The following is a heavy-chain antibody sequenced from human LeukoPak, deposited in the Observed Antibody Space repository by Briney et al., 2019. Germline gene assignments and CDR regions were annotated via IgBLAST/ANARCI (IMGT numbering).Heavy chain of an antibody. CDR1: GDSVSSSNYY. V-gene: IGHV4-39*01. CDR3: ARRRGKWEVQLFHP. CDR2: LYYDGRT. J-gene: IGHJ5*02. Sequence: PSATLSLTCTVFGDSVSSSNYYWAWFRQPPGKGLDWIGSLYYDGRTYYSPSLESRVTVSVDTSKNQFALKLTSVTAADTAVYYCARRRGKWEVQLFHPRGPGTLVTVSS. D-gene: IGHD1-26*01.